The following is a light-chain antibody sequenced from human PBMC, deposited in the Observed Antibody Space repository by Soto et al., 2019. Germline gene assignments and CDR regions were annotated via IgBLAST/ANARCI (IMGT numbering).Light chain of an antibody. CDR3: QQSDSLPLT. V-gene: IGKV1-13*02. CDR2: DAS. Sequence: AIQLTQSSSSLSASVGDRITITCRASQDISSSLAWYQQRPGKSPKLLIYDASNLDSGVPSRFSGSRSGTDFTLTINSLQPEDFGTYYCQQSDSLPLTSGGGT. J-gene: IGKJ4*01. CDR1: QDISSS.